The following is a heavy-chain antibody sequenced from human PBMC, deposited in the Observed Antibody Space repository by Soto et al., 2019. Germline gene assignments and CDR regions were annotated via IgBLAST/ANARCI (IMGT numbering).Heavy chain of an antibody. Sequence: PGGSLRLSCAVSGFTFCSYGMHWVRQGPGKGLVWVSRINSDGSSRSYADSVKGRFTISRDNAKNTVYLQMNSLRAEDTAVYYCARDRMTTVPTPGYWGQGTLVTVSS. CDR3: ARDRMTTVPTPGY. V-gene: IGHV3-74*01. D-gene: IGHD4-17*01. CDR1: GFTFCSYG. CDR2: INSDGSSR. J-gene: IGHJ4*02.